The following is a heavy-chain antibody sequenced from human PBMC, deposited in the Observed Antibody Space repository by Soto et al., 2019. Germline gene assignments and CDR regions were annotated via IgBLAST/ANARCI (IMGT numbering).Heavy chain of an antibody. CDR2: IYYSGST. D-gene: IGHD3-16*01. J-gene: IGHJ3*02. CDR3: ARDLITFGGPIDAFDI. CDR1: GGSISSYY. V-gene: IGHV4-59*01. Sequence: SETLSLTCTVSGGSISSYYWSWIRQPPGKGLEWIGYIYYSGSTNYNPSLKSRVTISVDTSKNQFSLKLSSVTAADTAVYYCARDLITFGGPIDAFDIWGQGTMVTVSS.